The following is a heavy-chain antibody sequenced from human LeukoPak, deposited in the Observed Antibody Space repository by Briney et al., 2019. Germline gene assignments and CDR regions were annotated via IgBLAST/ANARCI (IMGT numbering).Heavy chain of an antibody. J-gene: IGHJ3*02. D-gene: IGHD1-26*01. V-gene: IGHV4-59*01. CDR3: AYSGSEWDAFDI. CDR1: GGSIGRNY. CDR2: IYYSGST. Sequence: KSSEILSLSCTVSGGSIGRNYWSWIRQPPGKGLEWIGYIYYSGSTNYNPSLKSRVSILVDKSKNQFSLKLTSVTAADTAVYYCAYSGSEWDAFDIWGQGTVVTVSS.